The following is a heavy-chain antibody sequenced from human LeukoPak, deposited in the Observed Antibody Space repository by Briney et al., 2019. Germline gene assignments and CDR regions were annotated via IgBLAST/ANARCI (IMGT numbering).Heavy chain of an antibody. Sequence: SVKVSCKASGGTFSSYAISWVRQAPGQGLEWMGGIIPIFATGNYAQKFQGRVTITTDESTSTAYMELSSLRSEDTAMYYCARDRRYSSGWYGYGMDVWGQGTTVTVSS. CDR3: ARDRRYSSGWYGYGMDV. CDR2: IIPIFATG. CDR1: GGTFSSYA. V-gene: IGHV1-69*05. D-gene: IGHD6-19*01. J-gene: IGHJ6*02.